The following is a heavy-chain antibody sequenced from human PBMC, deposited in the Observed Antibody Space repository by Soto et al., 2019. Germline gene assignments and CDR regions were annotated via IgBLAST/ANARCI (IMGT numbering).Heavy chain of an antibody. Sequence: QVQLVQSGPELKRPGASVKVSCKASGYSFTDYYVHWVLQSPRPGLEWMGWINPNCGGTNFAQKFQGWVTLTRDTSISTVYMELTRLTSDDTAVYYCATAGLGGYGGDCYIDYWGQGTLVTVSS. CDR2: INPNCGGT. V-gene: IGHV1-2*04. CDR1: GYSFTDYY. D-gene: IGHD2-21*02. J-gene: IGHJ4*02. CDR3: ATAGLGGYGGDCYIDY.